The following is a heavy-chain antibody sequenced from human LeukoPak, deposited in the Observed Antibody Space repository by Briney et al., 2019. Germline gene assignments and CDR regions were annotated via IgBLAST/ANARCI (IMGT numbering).Heavy chain of an antibody. D-gene: IGHD6-13*01. J-gene: IGHJ4*02. CDR3: ARDKFYSSSYFDY. Sequence: GGSLRLSCAASGFTFNTYGMSWVRQAPGKGLERVSYISSSGSTIYYADSVKGRFTISRDNSKNTLYLQMNSLRAEDTAVYYSARDKFYSSSYFDYWGQGALVTVSS. CDR2: ISSSGSTI. V-gene: IGHV3-48*01. CDR1: GFTFNTYG.